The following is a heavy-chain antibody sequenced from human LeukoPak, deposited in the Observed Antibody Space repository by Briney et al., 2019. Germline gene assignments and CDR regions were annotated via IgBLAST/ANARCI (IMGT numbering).Heavy chain of an antibody. V-gene: IGHV3-23*01. D-gene: IGHD3-9*01. CDR3: ARDPQTKYYDILTGYDPYFDY. CDR1: GFTFSSYA. J-gene: IGHJ4*02. CDR2: ISGSGDRT. Sequence: QPGGSLRLSCAASGFTFSSYAMTWVRQAPGKGLEWVSGISGSGDRTYYADSVKGRFTISRDNAKNSLYLQLNSLRAEDTALFYCARDPQTKYYDILTGYDPYFDYWGQGTLVTVSS.